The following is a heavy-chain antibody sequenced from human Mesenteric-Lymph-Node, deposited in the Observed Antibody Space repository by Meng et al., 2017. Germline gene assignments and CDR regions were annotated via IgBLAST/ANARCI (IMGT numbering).Heavy chain of an antibody. CDR3: ARHLGWAFDY. Sequence: RVSGHGRGKLSGSLSLNCSLPGDSISSGHWWSWVRQPPGKGLEWIGQIYPGGSTVYNPSLKSRVTISVDKSVNQLSLKLSSVTAADTAVYNCARHLGWAFDYWGQGTLVTVSS. J-gene: IGHJ4*02. CDR1: GDSISSGHW. CDR2: IYPGGST. V-gene: IGHV4-4*02. D-gene: IGHD3-16*01.